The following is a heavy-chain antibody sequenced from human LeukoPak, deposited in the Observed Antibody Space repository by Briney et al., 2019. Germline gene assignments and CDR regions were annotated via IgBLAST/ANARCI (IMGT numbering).Heavy chain of an antibody. CDR3: AREPVNCSGGSCYSDAFDI. Sequence: SETLSLTCAVYGGSFSGYYWSWLRQPPGEGLEWIGEINHSGSTNYNPSLKSRDTISVDMSKNQFSLKLSSVTAAVTAVYYCAREPVNCSGGSCYSDAFDIWGQGTMVTVSS. CDR2: INHSGST. CDR1: GGSFSGYY. J-gene: IGHJ3*02. D-gene: IGHD2-15*01. V-gene: IGHV4-34*01.